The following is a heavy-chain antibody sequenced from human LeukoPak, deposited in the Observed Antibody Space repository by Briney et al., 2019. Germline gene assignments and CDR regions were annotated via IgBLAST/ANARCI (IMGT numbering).Heavy chain of an antibody. V-gene: IGHV1-18*01. CDR2: ISAYNGNT. CDR1: GYTFTSYG. Sequence: ASVEVSCKASGYTFTSYGISWVRQAPGQGLEWMGWISAYNGNTNYAQKLQGRVTMTTDTSTSTAYMELRSLRSDDTAVYYCARVMLTRYYFDYWGQGTLVTVSS. D-gene: IGHD4/OR15-4a*01. J-gene: IGHJ4*02. CDR3: ARVMLTRYYFDY.